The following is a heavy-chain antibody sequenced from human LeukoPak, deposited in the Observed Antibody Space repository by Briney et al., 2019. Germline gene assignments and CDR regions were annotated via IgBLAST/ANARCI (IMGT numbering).Heavy chain of an antibody. D-gene: IGHD1-1*01. CDR3: TTATNFPGDYFDY. CDR2: IKSKTDGGTT. V-gene: IGHV3-15*01. Sequence: PGGSLRLSCAASGFTFSNAWMSWVRQAPGKGLEWVGRIKSKTDGGTTDYAAPVKGRFTISRDDSKNTLYLQMNSLKTEDTAVYYCTTATNFPGDYFDYWGQGTLVTVSS. J-gene: IGHJ4*02. CDR1: GFTFSNAW.